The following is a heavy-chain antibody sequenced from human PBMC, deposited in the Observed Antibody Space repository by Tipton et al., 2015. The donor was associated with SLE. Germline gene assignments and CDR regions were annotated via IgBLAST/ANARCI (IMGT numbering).Heavy chain of an antibody. D-gene: IGHD3-3*01. J-gene: IGHJ4*02. CDR2: ITGSGDRT. V-gene: IGHV3-23*01. CDR3: ARSPVDYWNGYSA. Sequence: SLRLSCATSGFTFWSHDMGWVRQAPGKGLEWISAITGSGDRTYYKDSVKGRFTISRDNSKDSLHLQMNALRAEDTAVYYCARSPVDYWNGYSAWGQGTLVAVSS. CDR1: GFTFWSHD.